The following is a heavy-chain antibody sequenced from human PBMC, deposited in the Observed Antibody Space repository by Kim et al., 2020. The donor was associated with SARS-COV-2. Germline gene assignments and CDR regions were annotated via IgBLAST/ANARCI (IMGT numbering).Heavy chain of an antibody. Sequence: LSLTCAASGFTFSSYAMHWVRQAPGKGLEWVAVISYDGSNKYYADSVKGRFTISRDNSKNTLYLQMNSLRAEDTAVYYCARVAAYPWYYYGMDVWGQGTTVTVSS. D-gene: IGHD2-15*01. J-gene: IGHJ6*02. CDR3: ARVAAYPWYYYGMDV. V-gene: IGHV3-30*04. CDR2: ISYDGSNK. CDR1: GFTFSSYA.